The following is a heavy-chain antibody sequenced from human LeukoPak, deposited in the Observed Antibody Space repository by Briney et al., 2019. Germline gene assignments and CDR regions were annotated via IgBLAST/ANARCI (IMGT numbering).Heavy chain of an antibody. CDR3: ARDPSYFSGWFDP. Sequence: SETLSLTCTVSGGSISNYYWSWIRQPPGKRLEWIGYIYYSGSTNYNPSLKSRVTISVDTSKNQVSLKLTSVTAADTALYYCARDPSYFSGWFDPWGQGILVTVSA. J-gene: IGHJ5*02. D-gene: IGHD2/OR15-2a*01. CDR2: IYYSGST. CDR1: GGSISNYY. V-gene: IGHV4-59*01.